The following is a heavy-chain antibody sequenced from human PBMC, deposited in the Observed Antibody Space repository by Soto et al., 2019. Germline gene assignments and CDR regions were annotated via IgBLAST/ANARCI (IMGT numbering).Heavy chain of an antibody. Sequence: QVQLVESGGGVVQPGRSLRLSCAASGFTFSSYGMHWVRQAPGKGLEWVAVISYDGSNKYYADSVKGRFTISRDNSKNTLYLQMNILRAEDTAVYYCAKGDCSSTSCYKEEAYFDYWGQGTLVTVSS. CDR2: ISYDGSNK. J-gene: IGHJ4*02. D-gene: IGHD2-2*02. CDR1: GFTFSSYG. CDR3: AKGDCSSTSCYKEEAYFDY. V-gene: IGHV3-30*18.